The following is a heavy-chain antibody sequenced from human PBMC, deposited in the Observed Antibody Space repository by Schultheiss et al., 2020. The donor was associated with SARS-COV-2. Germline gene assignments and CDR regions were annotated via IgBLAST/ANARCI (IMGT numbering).Heavy chain of an antibody. CDR3: ARDGTQLWSYYYYYYMDV. V-gene: IGHV4-31*03. D-gene: IGHD5-18*01. CDR1: GGSINSGGYY. Sequence: SETLSLTCTVSGGSINSGGYYWSWIRQHPGKGLEWIGYINYSGSTYYNPSLKSRVTISVDTSKNQFSLKLSSVTAADTAVYYCARDGTQLWSYYYYYYMDVWGKGTTVTVSS. J-gene: IGHJ6*03. CDR2: INYSGST.